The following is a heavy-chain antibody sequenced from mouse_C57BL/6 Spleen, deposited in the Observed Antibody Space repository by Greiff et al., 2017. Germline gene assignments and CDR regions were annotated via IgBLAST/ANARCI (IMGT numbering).Heavy chain of an antibody. CDR2: IDPETGGT. Sequence: VKLMESGAELVRPGASVTLSCKASGYTFTDYEMHWVKQTPVHGLEWIGAIDPETGGTAYNQKFKGKAILTADKSPSTAYMELRSLTSEDSAVYYCTRWAAQATVAYWGQGTLVTVSA. CDR1: GYTFTDYE. CDR3: TRWAAQATVAY. D-gene: IGHD3-2*02. J-gene: IGHJ3*01. V-gene: IGHV1-15*01.